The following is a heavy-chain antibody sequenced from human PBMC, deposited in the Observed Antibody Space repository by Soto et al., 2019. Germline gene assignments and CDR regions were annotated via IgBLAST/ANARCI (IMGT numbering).Heavy chain of an antibody. CDR3: ARGGLSDGSGSYRNYYFDY. Sequence: EVQLVETGGGLIQPGGSLRLSCAASGFTVSSNYMSWVRQAPGKGLEWVSVIYSGGSTYYADSVKGRFTISRDNSKNTLYLKMNSLRAEDTAVYYCARGGLSDGSGSYRNYYFDYWGQGTLVTVSS. D-gene: IGHD3-10*01. CDR1: GFTVSSNY. CDR2: IYSGGST. J-gene: IGHJ4*02. V-gene: IGHV3-53*02.